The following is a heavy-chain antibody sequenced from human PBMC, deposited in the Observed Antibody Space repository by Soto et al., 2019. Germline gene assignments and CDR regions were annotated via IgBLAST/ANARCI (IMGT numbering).Heavy chain of an antibody. D-gene: IGHD3-16*02. J-gene: IGHJ4*02. V-gene: IGHV3-33*01. CDR1: GFTFSSYG. CDR3: ARDQMITFGGVIAPDY. Sequence: QVQLVESVGGVVQPGRSLRLSCAASGFTFSSYGMHWVRQAPGKGLEWVAVIWYDGSNKYYADSVKGRFTISRDNSKNTLYLQMNSLRAEDTAVYYCARDQMITFGGVIAPDYWGQGTLVTVSS. CDR2: IWYDGSNK.